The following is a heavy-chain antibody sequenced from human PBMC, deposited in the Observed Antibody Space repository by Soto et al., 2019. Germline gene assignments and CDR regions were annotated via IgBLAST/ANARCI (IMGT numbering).Heavy chain of an antibody. CDR2: VSGDNGHT. Sequence: QVQLMQSGAEVKKPGASVKVSCKASGYTFTTHGISWVRQAPGQGLEWMGWVSGDNGHTNYAHSLQGRVTMTTDTSTNTAYMELRSLRSDDTAVYYCARDLGYCRSATCYREWFDPWGQGTLVTVSS. V-gene: IGHV1-18*01. CDR3: ARDLGYCRSATCYREWFDP. CDR1: GYTFTTHG. D-gene: IGHD2-2*01. J-gene: IGHJ5*02.